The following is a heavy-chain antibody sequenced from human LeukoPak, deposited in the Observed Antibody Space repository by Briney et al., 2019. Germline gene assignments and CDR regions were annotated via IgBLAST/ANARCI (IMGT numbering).Heavy chain of an antibody. CDR3: AKDMAYSSSWYNYFDC. D-gene: IGHD6-13*01. J-gene: IGHJ4*02. Sequence: GRSLRLSCAASGFAFTRYGMHWVRQAPGKGLEWVAVISYDGRDKYYADSVRGRFTISRDTSKNTLFLQMNSLRAEDTAVFYCAKDMAYSSSWYNYFDCWGQGTLVTVSS. V-gene: IGHV3-30*18. CDR1: GFAFTRYG. CDR2: ISYDGRDK.